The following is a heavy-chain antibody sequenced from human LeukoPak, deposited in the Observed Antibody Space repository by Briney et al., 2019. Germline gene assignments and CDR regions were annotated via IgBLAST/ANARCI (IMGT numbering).Heavy chain of an antibody. Sequence: GGSLRLSCTASGFTFGDYAMSWFRQAPGKGLEWVGFIRSKAYGGTTEYAASVKGRFTISRDDSKSVAYLQMNRLKTEDTAVYYCTRCPRVVVVITGYYYMDVWGKGTTVTVSS. CDR1: GFTFGDYA. CDR2: IRSKAYGGTT. J-gene: IGHJ6*03. V-gene: IGHV3-49*03. CDR3: TRCPRVVVVITGYYYMDV. D-gene: IGHD3-22*01.